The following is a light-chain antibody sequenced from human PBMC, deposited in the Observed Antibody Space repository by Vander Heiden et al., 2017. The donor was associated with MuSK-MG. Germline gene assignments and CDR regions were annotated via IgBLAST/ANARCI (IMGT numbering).Light chain of an antibody. V-gene: IGKV4-1*01. CDR1: QSVLYSFSNMNY. CDR3: QQYDDAQYT. J-gene: IGKJ2*01. CDR2: WAS. Sequence: DIVLTQSPDSLAAPLGEKATISCKSRQSVLYSFSNMNYLAWFQQKPGQPPKLLIYWASSRETGVPDRFSGSESGTEFTLTISSLQAEDAAVYYCQQYDDAQYTFGQGTKLEIK.